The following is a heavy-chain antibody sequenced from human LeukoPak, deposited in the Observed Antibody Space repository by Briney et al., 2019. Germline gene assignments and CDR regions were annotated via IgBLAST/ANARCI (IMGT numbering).Heavy chain of an antibody. CDR3: ARAGQVIPIT. CDR2: ISSSSSYI. CDR1: GFTFSSYS. J-gene: IGHJ5*02. D-gene: IGHD3-16*02. Sequence: GGSLRLSCAASGFTFSSYSMNWVRQAPGKGLEWVSSISSSSSYIYYADSVKGRFTISRDNAKNSLYQQMNSLRAEDTAVYYCARAGQVIPITWGQGTLVTVSS. V-gene: IGHV3-21*01.